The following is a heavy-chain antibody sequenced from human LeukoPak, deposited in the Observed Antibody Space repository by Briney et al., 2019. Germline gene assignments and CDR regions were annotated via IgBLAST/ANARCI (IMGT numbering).Heavy chain of an antibody. CDR1: GGSFRDYS. V-gene: IGHV4-34*01. D-gene: IGHD5-24*01. Sequence: LETLSLSRALSGGSFRDYSWSCIPEPPGRGLEWSGEINHSGSTNYNPALKSRVTIAVDTSKISFSLKLSSVTAADMAVYYCARHRSGWLQSSFDYWGQGTLVTVSS. CDR2: INHSGST. J-gene: IGHJ4*02. CDR3: ARHRSGWLQSSFDY.